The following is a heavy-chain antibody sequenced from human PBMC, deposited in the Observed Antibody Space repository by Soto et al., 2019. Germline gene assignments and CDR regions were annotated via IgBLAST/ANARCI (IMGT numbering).Heavy chain of an antibody. D-gene: IGHD2-2*01. V-gene: IGHV1-69*01. CDR2: IIPIPGTA. CDR1: GGTFGSYA. CDR3: ARSQGSSTSLEVYDYYYYGMDV. J-gene: IGHJ6*02. Sequence: QVQLVQSGAEVKKPGSSVKVSCKASGGTFGSYAISWVRQAPGQGLEWMGGIIPIPGTANYAQKFQGRVTIAADESTSTAYMELSSLSSEDTAVYYCARSQGSSTSLEVYDYYYYGMDVWGQGTTVTVSS.